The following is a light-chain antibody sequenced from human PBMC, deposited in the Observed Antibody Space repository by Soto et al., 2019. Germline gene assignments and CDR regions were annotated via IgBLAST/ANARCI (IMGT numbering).Light chain of an antibody. CDR2: GAS. J-gene: IGKJ1*01. CDR1: QSVSSN. CDR3: QQYNNWPRT. Sequence: ELVMTQSPATLSVSPGERATLSCRASQSVSSNLAWYQQKPGQAPRLLIYGASTRATGIPARFSGSGSGTEFTLTISSVQSEDFAVYYCQQYNNWPRTFGQGTKVEIK. V-gene: IGKV3-15*01.